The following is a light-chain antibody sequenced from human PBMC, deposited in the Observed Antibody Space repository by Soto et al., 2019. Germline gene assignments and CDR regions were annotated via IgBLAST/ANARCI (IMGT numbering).Light chain of an antibody. V-gene: IGLV2-14*01. CDR3: NSYTTTSTTYV. CDR1: SSDVGGYNY. J-gene: IGLJ1*01. CDR2: EVS. Sequence: QSVRTQPASVSGSPGQSITISCTGTSSDVGGYNYVSWYQQLPGKAPKLMIYEVSNRPSGVSIRFSGSKSGNTASLTISGLRAEDEADYYCNSYTTTSTTYVFGTGTKVTVL.